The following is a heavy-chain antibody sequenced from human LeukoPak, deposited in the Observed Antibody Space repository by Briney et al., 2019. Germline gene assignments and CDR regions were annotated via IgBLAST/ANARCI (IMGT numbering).Heavy chain of an antibody. Sequence: GASVKVSCKASGGTFSSYAISWVRQAPGQGLEWMGRIIPILGIANYAQKFQGRVTITADESTSTAYMELSSLRSEDTAVYYCASGRVSIAARAPFDYWGQGTLVTVSS. CDR1: GGTFSSYA. CDR2: IIPILGIA. V-gene: IGHV1-69*04. CDR3: ASGRVSIAARAPFDY. J-gene: IGHJ4*02. D-gene: IGHD6-6*01.